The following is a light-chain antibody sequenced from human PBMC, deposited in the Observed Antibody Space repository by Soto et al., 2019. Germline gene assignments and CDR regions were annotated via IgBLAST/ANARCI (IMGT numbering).Light chain of an antibody. Sequence: QSALAQPASLSGSPGQSITISCTGTSSDVGGYNSVSWYQQHPGKAPKLMIYDVSSRPSGVSNRFSGSKSGNTASLTISGLQAEDEADYYCCSYTSGSTLYVFGAGTKVTVL. CDR2: DVS. CDR1: SSDVGGYNS. CDR3: CSYTSGSTLYV. V-gene: IGLV2-14*01. J-gene: IGLJ1*01.